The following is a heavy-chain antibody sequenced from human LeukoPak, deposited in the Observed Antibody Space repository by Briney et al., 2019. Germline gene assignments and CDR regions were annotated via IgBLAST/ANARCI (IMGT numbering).Heavy chain of an antibody. CDR2: ISWNSGSI. CDR1: GFTFDDYA. Sequence: GRSLRLSCAASGFTFDDYAMHWVRQAPGKGLEWVSGISWNSGSIGYADSVKGRFTISRDNAKNSLYLQMNSLRAEDTALYYCAKARTNYYDSSGYYDHWGQGTLVTVSS. CDR3: AKARTNYYDSSGYYDH. V-gene: IGHV3-9*01. D-gene: IGHD3-22*01. J-gene: IGHJ4*02.